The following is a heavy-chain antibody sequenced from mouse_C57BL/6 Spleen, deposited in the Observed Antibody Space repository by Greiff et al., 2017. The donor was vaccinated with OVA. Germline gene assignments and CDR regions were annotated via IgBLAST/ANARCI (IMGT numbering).Heavy chain of an antibody. V-gene: IGHV1-22*01. Sequence: EVQLQQSGPELVKPGASVKMSCKASGYTFTDYNMHWVKQSHGKSLEWIGYINPNNGGTSYNQKFKGKATLTVNKSSSTAYMELRSLTSEDSAVYYCARGLLRVAYAMDYWGQGASVTVSS. J-gene: IGHJ4*01. CDR2: INPNNGGT. CDR1: GYTFTDYN. CDR3: ARGLLRVAYAMDY. D-gene: IGHD2-3*01.